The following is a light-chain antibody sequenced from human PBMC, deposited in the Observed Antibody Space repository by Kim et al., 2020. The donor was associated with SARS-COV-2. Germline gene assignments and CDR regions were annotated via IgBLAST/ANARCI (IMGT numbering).Light chain of an antibody. Sequence: RQTATLTCTGNGNNVGNQGASWLQQHQGHPPNLLSYRNNNRPSGISERFSASTSGNTASLTITGLQPEDEAEYYCSAWDSSLSVWVFGGGTQLTVL. CDR3: SAWDSSLSVWV. CDR2: RNN. CDR1: GNNVGNQG. J-gene: IGLJ3*02. V-gene: IGLV10-54*04.